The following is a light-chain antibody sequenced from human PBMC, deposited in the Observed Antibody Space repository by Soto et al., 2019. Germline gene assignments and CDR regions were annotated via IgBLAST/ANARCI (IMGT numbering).Light chain of an antibody. V-gene: IGLV2-14*01. CDR2: EVS. J-gene: IGLJ1*01. CDR3: SSSTTNSGLDV. Sequence: QSALTQPASVSGSPGQSITISCTGSSSDVGGYNYVSWYQQHPGEAPKLMIFEVSYRPSGVSNRFSGSKSGNTASLTISGLQAEDEADYYCSSSTTNSGLDVFGTGTKLSVL. CDR1: SSDVGGYNY.